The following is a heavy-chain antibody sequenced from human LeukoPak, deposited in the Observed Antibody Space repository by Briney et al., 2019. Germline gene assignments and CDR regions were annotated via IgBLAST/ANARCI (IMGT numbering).Heavy chain of an antibody. D-gene: IGHD6-19*01. J-gene: IGHJ4*02. Sequence: GRCLRLSCAASGFTFSTFNMNWVRQAPGKGLEWISYISSSSTVIYYADSVKGRFTISRDNAKNSLYLQMNSLRDDDTAVYYCARDSEIAVLDFWGQGTLVTVSS. CDR1: GFTFSTFN. CDR3: ARDSEIAVLDF. CDR2: ISSSSTVI. V-gene: IGHV3-48*02.